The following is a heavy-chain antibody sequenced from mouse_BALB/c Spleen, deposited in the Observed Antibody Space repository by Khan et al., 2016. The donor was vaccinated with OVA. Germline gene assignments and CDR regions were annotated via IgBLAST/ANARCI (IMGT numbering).Heavy chain of an antibody. V-gene: IGHV1-4*01. D-gene: IGHD1-3*01. CDR3: ARKSTSAAY. CDR2: INPSSGYT. Sequence: QVQLKQSGAELVKPGASVKMSCRASGYTFTSYTMHWVQQRPGQGLEWIGYINPSSGYTKYTQKFKDQATLNADKSTSRAYMQRSSLTSEDSAVYYCARKSTSAAYWGQGTTLTVSS. J-gene: IGHJ2*01. CDR1: GYTFTSYT.